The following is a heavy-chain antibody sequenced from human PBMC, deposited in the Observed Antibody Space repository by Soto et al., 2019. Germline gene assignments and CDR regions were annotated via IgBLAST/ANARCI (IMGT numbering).Heavy chain of an antibody. CDR3: AREALTGYRDFDY. CDR2: VNPGAGDT. J-gene: IGHJ4*02. Sequence: QVHLVQSGAEVKKPGASVKVSCKASGYTFTTYYMHWVRQAPGQGLEWMGIVNPGAGDTSYAQKFQGRVTMTRDTSTSTLYMELSSVRSEDKAVYYCAREALTGYRDFDYWGQGTLVTVSS. V-gene: IGHV1-46*01. CDR1: GYTFTTYY. D-gene: IGHD3-9*01.